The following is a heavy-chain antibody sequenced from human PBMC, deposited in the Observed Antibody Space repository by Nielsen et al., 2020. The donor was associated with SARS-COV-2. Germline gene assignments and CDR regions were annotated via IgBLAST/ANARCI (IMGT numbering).Heavy chain of an antibody. Sequence: SETLSLTCTVSNGSISSYYWSWIRQPPGKGLEWIGYIYYSWSTNYNPSLKSRVTISVDTSKNQFSLRLTSVTAADTAVYYCARDFGDSGTSFDPWGQGTLVTVSP. CDR3: ARDFGDSGTSFDP. V-gene: IGHV4-59*01. D-gene: IGHD3-10*01. CDR2: IYYSWST. CDR1: NGSISSYY. J-gene: IGHJ5*02.